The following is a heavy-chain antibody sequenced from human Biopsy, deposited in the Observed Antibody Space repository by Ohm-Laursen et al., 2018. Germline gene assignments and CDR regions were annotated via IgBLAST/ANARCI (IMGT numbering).Heavy chain of an antibody. CDR3: AKHGSGWTGDDAFHI. D-gene: IGHD6-19*01. V-gene: IGHV4-59*08. Sequence: PLDTLSLTCTVSGGSISGSSWSWIRQAPGKGLEWIGYISYSRDTNYNPSLKSRITISVDTSKNQFSLKLTSVTAADTAVYYCAKHGSGWTGDDAFHIWGQGTMVTVSS. CDR1: GGSISGSS. J-gene: IGHJ3*02. CDR2: ISYSRDT.